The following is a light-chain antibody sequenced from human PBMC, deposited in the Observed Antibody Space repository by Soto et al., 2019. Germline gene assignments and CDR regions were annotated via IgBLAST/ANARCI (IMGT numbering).Light chain of an antibody. Sequence: EIVLTQSPGTLSLSPGERATLSCRASQSVSSSYLAWYQQKPGQAPRLLIYGASSRATGIPDRFSGSGSGTTFALTISSREPEDFAVYYCQQYGSSPTFGQGTKVEIK. CDR3: QQYGSSPT. V-gene: IGKV3-20*01. CDR2: GAS. CDR1: QSVSSSY. J-gene: IGKJ1*01.